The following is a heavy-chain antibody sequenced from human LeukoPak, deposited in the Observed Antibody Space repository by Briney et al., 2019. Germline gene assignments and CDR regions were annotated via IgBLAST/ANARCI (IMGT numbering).Heavy chain of an antibody. Sequence: ASVKVSCKVSGYTLTELSIHWVRQAPGTGLEGLGGFDPEDGETIYAQRFQARVTMTEDTSTDTAYMELSSLRSEDAAVYYCATVSYYYDSSGYQGYFQHWGQGTLVTVSS. CDR1: GYTLTELS. J-gene: IGHJ1*01. CDR3: ATVSYYYDSSGYQGYFQH. V-gene: IGHV1-24*01. CDR2: FDPEDGET. D-gene: IGHD3-22*01.